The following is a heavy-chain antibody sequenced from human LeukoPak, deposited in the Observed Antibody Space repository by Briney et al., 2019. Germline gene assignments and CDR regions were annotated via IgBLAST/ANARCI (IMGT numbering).Heavy chain of an antibody. CDR2: IKSKTDGGTT. CDR1: GFTFSNAW. D-gene: IGHD6-19*01. V-gene: IGHV3-15*01. J-gene: IGHJ4*02. CDR3: TTEKQWLGYFDY. Sequence: GGSLRLSCAASGFTFSNAWMSWVRQAPGKGLEWVGRIKSKTDGGTTDYAAPVKGRFTISRDDSKNTLYLQMNSLKTEDTAVYYCTTEKQWLGYFDYWGQGTLVTVSS.